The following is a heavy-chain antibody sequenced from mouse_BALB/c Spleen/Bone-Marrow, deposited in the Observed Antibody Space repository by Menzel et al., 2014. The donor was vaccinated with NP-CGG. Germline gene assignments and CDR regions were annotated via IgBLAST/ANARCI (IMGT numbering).Heavy chain of an antibody. V-gene: IGHV5-6-3*01. CDR3: ARVYGWYFDV. D-gene: IGHD1-1*01. CDR1: GFTFSSYG. J-gene: IGHJ1*01. CDR2: INNNGGST. Sequence: EVQVVESGGGLVQPGGPLKLPCVASGFTFSSYGMFWVRQTPDKRLELVATINNNGGSTYYPDSEKVQFTISRDNAKNTLYLQMSSLKSEDTAMYYCARVYGWYFDVWGAGTTVTVSS.